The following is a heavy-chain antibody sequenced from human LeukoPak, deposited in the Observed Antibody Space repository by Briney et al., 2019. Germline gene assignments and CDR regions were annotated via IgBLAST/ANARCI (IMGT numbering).Heavy chain of an antibody. J-gene: IGHJ2*01. Sequence: ASVKVSCKASGYTFTTYAISWVRQAPGQGLEWMGWISTYNGNTNYAQKFQGRVTLTTDTSTRTAHMDLRSLRSDDTAVYHCARVALGTWYFDLWGRGTLVTVSS. D-gene: IGHD1-1*01. CDR1: GYTFTTYA. CDR2: ISTYNGNT. CDR3: ARVALGTWYFDL. V-gene: IGHV1-18*01.